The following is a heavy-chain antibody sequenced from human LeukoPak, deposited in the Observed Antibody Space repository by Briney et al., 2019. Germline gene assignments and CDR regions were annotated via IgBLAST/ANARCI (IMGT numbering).Heavy chain of an antibody. CDR2: IIPIFGTA. D-gene: IGHD6-13*01. CDR3: AREERPIAAAGRGAFDY. J-gene: IGHJ4*02. CDR1: GGTFSSYA. V-gene: IGHV1-69*13. Sequence: SVKVSCKASGGTFSSYAISWVRQAPGQGLEWMGGIIPIFGTANYAQKFQGRVTITADESTSTAYMELSSLRSEDTAVYYCAREERPIAAAGRGAFDYWGQGTLVTVSS.